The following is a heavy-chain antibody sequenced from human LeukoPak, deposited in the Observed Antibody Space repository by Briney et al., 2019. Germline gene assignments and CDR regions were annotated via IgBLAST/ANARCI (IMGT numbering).Heavy chain of an antibody. Sequence: SETLSLTCTVAVASLSSYYWSCLRQPPGKGLEWIAYIYYSGSTNYNPSLKSRVTISVDKSKNQFSLDLSSATAADTAVYYCARQYYYDNRTFDDWGQGTLVTVSS. V-gene: IGHV4-59*08. J-gene: IGHJ4*02. D-gene: IGHD3-22*01. CDR1: VASLSSYY. CDR3: ARQYYYDNRTFDD. CDR2: IYYSGST.